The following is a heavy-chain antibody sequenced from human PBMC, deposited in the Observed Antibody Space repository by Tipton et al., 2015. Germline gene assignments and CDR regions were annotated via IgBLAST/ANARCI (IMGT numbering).Heavy chain of an antibody. CDR2: VFYTGST. V-gene: IGHV4-59*02. Sequence: TLSLTCTVIGGSVNSYYWSWMRQSPGKGLEWIGYVFYTGSTTYNPSLGSRVTMSLDTSNNQFSLKLSSVTAADTAIYYCARAYYYDSRAVYYFDYWGQGTLVTVSS. J-gene: IGHJ4*02. D-gene: IGHD3-22*01. CDR1: GGSVNSYY. CDR3: ARAYYYDSRAVYYFDY.